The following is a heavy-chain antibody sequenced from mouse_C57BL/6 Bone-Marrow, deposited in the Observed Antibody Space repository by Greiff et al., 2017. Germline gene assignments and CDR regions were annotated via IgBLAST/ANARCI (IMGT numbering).Heavy chain of an antibody. CDR3: ARSRSSYCWYFDV. CDR1: GYTFTSYW. Sequence: QVQLQQPGAELVRPGSSVKLSCKASGYTFTSYWMHWVKQRPIQGLEWIGNIDPSDSETHYNQKFKDKATLTVDKSSSTAYMQLSSLTSEDSAVYYCARSRSSYCWYFDVWGTGTTVTVSS. V-gene: IGHV1-52*01. D-gene: IGHD1-1*01. J-gene: IGHJ1*03. CDR2: IDPSDSET.